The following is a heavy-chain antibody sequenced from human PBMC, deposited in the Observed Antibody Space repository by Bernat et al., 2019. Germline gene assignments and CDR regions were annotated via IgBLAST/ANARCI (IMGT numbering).Heavy chain of an antibody. CDR3: ARRAYAEWFDP. V-gene: IGHV4-59*08. CDR1: GGSISSYY. CDR2: IYYSGST. J-gene: IGHJ5*02. Sequence: QVQLQESGPGLVKPSETLSLTCTVSGGSISSYYWSWIRQPPGKGLEWSGYIYYSGSTNNNPSLKSRVTITVDTYKNQFSLKLSSVAAAGTAVDYCARRAYAEWFDPWGQGTLVTVSS.